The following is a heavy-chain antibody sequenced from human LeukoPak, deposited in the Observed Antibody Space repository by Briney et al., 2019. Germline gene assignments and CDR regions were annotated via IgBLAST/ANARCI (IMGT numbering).Heavy chain of an antibody. CDR3: ARDYYYGMDV. CDR2: ISSSGRYI. V-gene: IGHV3-21*01. J-gene: IGHJ6*02. Sequence: GGSLRLSCAASGFTFRSYNMNWVRQAPGKGLEWVSSISSSGRYIYYADSVKGRFTIARDNDKNTLYLQMNSLRAEDTAVYYCARDYYYGMDVWGQGTTVTVSS. CDR1: GFTFRSYN.